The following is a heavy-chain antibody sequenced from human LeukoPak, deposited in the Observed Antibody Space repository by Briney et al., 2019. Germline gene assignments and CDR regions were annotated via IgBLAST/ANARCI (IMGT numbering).Heavy chain of an antibody. Sequence: SETLSPTCAVYGGSFSGYYWSWIRQPPGKGLEWIGEINHSGSTNYNPSLKSRVTISVDTSKNQFSLKLSSVTAADTAVYYCARGPTRRFYDFWSGYRTGFDYWGQGTLVTVSS. D-gene: IGHD3-3*01. CDR3: ARGPTRRFYDFWSGYRTGFDY. V-gene: IGHV4-34*01. CDR1: GGSFSGYY. J-gene: IGHJ4*02. CDR2: INHSGST.